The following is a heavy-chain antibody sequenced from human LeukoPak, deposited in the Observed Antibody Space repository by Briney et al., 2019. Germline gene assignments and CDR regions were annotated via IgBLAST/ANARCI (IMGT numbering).Heavy chain of an antibody. J-gene: IGHJ6*04. CDR1: GFTFSDFT. D-gene: IGHD2-15*01. CDR2: ISSSSSYM. Sequence: AGGSLRLSCAASGFTFSDFTMNWVRQAPGKGLECVSSISSSSSYMYYADSVKGRFTISRDNAENSLYLQMNSLRAEDTAVYYCARDTSHCSGGSCYGMDVWGKGTTVTVSS. CDR3: ARDTSHCSGGSCYGMDV. V-gene: IGHV3-21*01.